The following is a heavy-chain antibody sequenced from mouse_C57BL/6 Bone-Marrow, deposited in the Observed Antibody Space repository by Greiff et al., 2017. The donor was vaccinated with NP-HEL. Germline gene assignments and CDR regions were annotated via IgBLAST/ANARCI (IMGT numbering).Heavy chain of an antibody. CDR3: ARGGNYHYFDY. V-gene: IGHV1-69*01. D-gene: IGHD2-1*01. J-gene: IGHJ2*01. CDR1: GYTFTSYW. CDR2: IDPSDSYT. Sequence: QVQLQQPGAELVMPGASVKLSCKASGYTFTSYWMHWVKQRPGQGLEWIGEIDPSDSYTNYNLKFKGKSTLTVDKSSSTAYMQLSSLTSEDSAVYYCARGGNYHYFDYWGQGTTLTVSS.